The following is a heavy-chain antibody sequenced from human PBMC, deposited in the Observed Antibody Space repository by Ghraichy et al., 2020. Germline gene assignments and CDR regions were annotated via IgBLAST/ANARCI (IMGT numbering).Heavy chain of an antibody. V-gene: IGHV3-48*01. D-gene: IGHD6-6*01. CDR3: ARSRQYYFDS. Sequence: GGSLRLSCAASGFTFSIYSMNWVRQAPGKGLEWVSYITSDIRTIYYADSVKGRFTISRDNAKNSLYLQMSSLRAEDTAVYYCARSRQYYFDSWGQGALVTVSS. CDR2: ITSDIRTI. CDR1: GFTFSIYS. J-gene: IGHJ4*02.